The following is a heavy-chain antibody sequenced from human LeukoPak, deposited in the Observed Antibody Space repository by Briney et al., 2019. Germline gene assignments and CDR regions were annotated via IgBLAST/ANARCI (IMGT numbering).Heavy chain of an antibody. CDR1: GFSFSNYN. D-gene: IGHD6-19*01. Sequence: GGSLRLSCAASGFSFSNYNMNWVRQAPGKGLEWISHISLSSGTIYYADSVKGRFTIFRDNSKNTLYLQMNSLRAEDTAVYYCAKGGQWLAYNWFDPWGQGTLVTVSS. J-gene: IGHJ5*02. CDR2: ISLSSGTI. CDR3: AKGGQWLAYNWFDP. V-gene: IGHV3-48*01.